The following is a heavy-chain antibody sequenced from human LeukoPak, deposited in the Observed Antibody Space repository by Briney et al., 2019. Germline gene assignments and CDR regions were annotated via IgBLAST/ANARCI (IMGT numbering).Heavy chain of an antibody. V-gene: IGHV3-21*01. J-gene: IGHJ4*02. CDR1: GFTFSSYS. D-gene: IGHD5-18*01. CDR3: ARASGDIVETATMGSY. Sequence: GGSLRLSCAASGFTFSSYSMNWVRQAPGKGLEWVSSISSSSSSIYYADSVKSRFTISRDNAKNSLYLQMNSLRAEDTAVYYCARASGDIVETATMGSYWGQGTLVTVSS. CDR2: ISSSSSSI.